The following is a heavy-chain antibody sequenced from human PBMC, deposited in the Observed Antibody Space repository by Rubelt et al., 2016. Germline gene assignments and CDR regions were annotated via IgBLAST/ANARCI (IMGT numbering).Heavy chain of an antibody. V-gene: IGHV4-38-2*02. CDR2: ICQNGNT. D-gene: IGHD2-8*01. CDR3: ARGGIVLMLYVLS. Sequence: QVQLQESGPGLVKPSETLSLTCTVSGYSISSGYYWGRIRQPPGKGLEWIGNICQNGNTYYNPSLKSRVTFALEPSKNRFSLKVSFVTAADTAVYYCARGGIVLMLYVLSWGQGALVTVSS. CDR1: GYSISSGYY. J-gene: IGHJ5*02.